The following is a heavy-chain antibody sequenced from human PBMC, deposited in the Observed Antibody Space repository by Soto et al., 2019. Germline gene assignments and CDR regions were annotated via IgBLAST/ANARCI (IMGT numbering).Heavy chain of an antibody. CDR2: LSSDGFGA. J-gene: IGHJ4*02. CDR3: ARDLGGPDY. D-gene: IGHD3-16*01. CDR1: GFRLSPYW. Sequence: GGSLRLSCAASGFRLSPYWMHWVRQAPGRGLEWVSRLSSDGFGAAYADSVKGRFFISRGIARNTLFLQMNSLRADDTAVYYCARDLGGPDYWGRGTSVTVSS. V-gene: IGHV3-74*03.